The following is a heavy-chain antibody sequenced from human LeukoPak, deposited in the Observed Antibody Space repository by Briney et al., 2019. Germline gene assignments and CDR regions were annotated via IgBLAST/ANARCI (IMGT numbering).Heavy chain of an antibody. V-gene: IGHV3-11*01. CDR1: GFPFSNYY. J-gene: IGHJ4*02. Sequence: GGSLRLSCAASGFPFSNYYMSWIRQAPGKGLEWISYIGSSGYTIYYADSVKGRFTISRDNAKNSLYLQMDSLRAEDTAIYYCARPKTSSSSTASLGYWGQGTLVTVSS. CDR2: IGSSGYTI. CDR3: ARPKTSSSSTASLGY. D-gene: IGHD6-6*01.